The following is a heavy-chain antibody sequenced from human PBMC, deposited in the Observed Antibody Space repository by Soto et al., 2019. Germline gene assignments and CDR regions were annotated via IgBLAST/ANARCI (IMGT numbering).Heavy chain of an antibody. CDR2: IKSKTEDGTT. CDR1: GFTFSNAW. Sequence: EVQLVESGGGLVKPGGSLRLSCAASGFTFSNAWMNWVRQAPGKGLEWVGRIKSKTEDGTTDYAAPVKDRFTISRDDSKNTLYLQMNSLKTEDTAVYYCTKGSLYYDSAEPEAFDIWGQGTMVTVSS. V-gene: IGHV3-15*07. D-gene: IGHD3-22*01. J-gene: IGHJ3*02. CDR3: TKGSLYYDSAEPEAFDI.